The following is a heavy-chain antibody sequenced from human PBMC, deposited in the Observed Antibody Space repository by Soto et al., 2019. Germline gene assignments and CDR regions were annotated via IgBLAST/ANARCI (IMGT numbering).Heavy chain of an antibody. D-gene: IGHD6-13*01. CDR3: ARSSVHIAAAGRLDL. V-gene: IGHV3-30*14. J-gene: IGHJ5*02. CDR1: GFAFRSHA. Sequence: GGSLRLSCTASGFAFRSHAMQWVRQAPGKGLEWVAVISSDGATKYVADSLKGRFTISRDNFESTMSLLMNNLRPEDTALYYCARSSVHIAAAGRLDLWGPGTLVTVSS. CDR2: ISSDGATK.